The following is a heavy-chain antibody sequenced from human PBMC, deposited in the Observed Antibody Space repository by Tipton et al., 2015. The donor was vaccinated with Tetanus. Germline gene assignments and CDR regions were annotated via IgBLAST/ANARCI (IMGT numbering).Heavy chain of an antibody. Sequence: SLRLSCAASGFTFTHYGMHWVRQAPGTGLEWVAVISYDGSKKYYADSVKGRFTISRDNPNSTLYLEMNSLRAEDTAVYYCARDRVGGAGKNCDYWGQGTLVTVSS. CDR3: ARDRVGGAGKNCDY. V-gene: IGHV3-30*03. J-gene: IGHJ4*02. CDR2: ISYDGSKK. CDR1: GFTFTHYG. D-gene: IGHD3-16*01.